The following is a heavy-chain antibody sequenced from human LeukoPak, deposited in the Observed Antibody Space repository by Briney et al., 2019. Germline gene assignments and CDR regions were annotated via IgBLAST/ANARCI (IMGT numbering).Heavy chain of an antibody. J-gene: IGHJ4*02. CDR2: IYSDDRT. CDR3: ARDKYGYNPFDY. D-gene: IGHD5-24*01. V-gene: IGHV3-66*01. CDR1: GFTFSNAW. Sequence: GGSLRLSCAASGFTFSNAWMSWVRQAPGKGLEWVSVIYSDDRTAYADSVKGRFTISRDKSKNTLYLQMNSLRAEDTAVYYCARDKYGYNPFDYWGQGTLVTVSS.